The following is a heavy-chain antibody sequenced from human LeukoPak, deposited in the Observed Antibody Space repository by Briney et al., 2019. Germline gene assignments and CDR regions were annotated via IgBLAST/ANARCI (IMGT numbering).Heavy chain of an antibody. CDR2: IYYSGST. V-gene: IGHV4-39*07. J-gene: IGHJ5*02. Sequence: SETLSLTCTVSGGSICSSSYYWGWIRQPPGKGLEWIGSIYYSGSTYFNPSLKSRVTISVDTSKNQFSLKLSTVTAADTAVYYCARVGKGYSSSWYPKTTWFDPWGQGTLVTVSS. D-gene: IGHD6-13*01. CDR3: ARVGKGYSSSWYPKTTWFDP. CDR1: GGSICSSSYY.